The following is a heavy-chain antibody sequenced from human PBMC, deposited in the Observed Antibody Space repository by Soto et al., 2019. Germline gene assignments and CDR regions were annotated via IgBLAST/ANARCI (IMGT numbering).Heavy chain of an antibody. CDR3: AKGGSPFYPRFFDN. CDR1: GFIFTDSA. V-gene: IGHV3-23*01. D-gene: IGHD2-15*01. CDR2: IGDNANSR. Sequence: PGGSLRLSCAASGFIFTDSAMSWVRQAPGKGLEWVSGIGDNANSRYYADSVRGRFTISRDNSKTLYLQMNNLRAEDTALYYCAKGGSPFYPRFFDNWGRGSLVTVSS. J-gene: IGHJ4*01.